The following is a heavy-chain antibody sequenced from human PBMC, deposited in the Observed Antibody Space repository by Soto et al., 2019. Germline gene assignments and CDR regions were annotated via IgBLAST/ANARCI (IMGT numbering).Heavy chain of an antibody. V-gene: IGHV1-18*01. Sequence: QVQLVQSGAEVKKPGASVKVSCKASGYTFTSYSISWVRQAPGQGREWMGWISAYNGNTNYAQKLQGRVTMTTDTSTSTAYMELRSLRSDDTAVYYCASSFTSSQWRYGMDVWGQGTTVTVSS. J-gene: IGHJ6*02. CDR1: GYTFTSYS. CDR3: ASSFTSSQWRYGMDV. D-gene: IGHD2-2*01. CDR2: ISAYNGNT.